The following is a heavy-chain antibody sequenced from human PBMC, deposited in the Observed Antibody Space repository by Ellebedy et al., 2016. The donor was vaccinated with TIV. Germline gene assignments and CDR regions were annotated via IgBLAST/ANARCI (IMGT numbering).Heavy chain of an antibody. CDR3: ARRGSYGDYAVQVNSWFDR. CDR2: IYQDGSVQ. Sequence: GESLKISCAATGFSSRSYWMRWVRQAPGKGLEWVANIYQDGSVQYYLDSLKGRFTISRDNAINSLFLQMNSLRAGDTAVYYCARRGSYGDYAVQVNSWFDRWGRGTLVTVSS. J-gene: IGHJ5*02. D-gene: IGHD4-17*01. CDR1: GFSSRSYW. V-gene: IGHV3-7*01.